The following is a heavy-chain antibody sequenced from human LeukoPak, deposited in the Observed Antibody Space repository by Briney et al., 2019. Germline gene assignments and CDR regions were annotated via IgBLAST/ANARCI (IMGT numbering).Heavy chain of an antibody. J-gene: IGHJ4*02. CDR1: GFTFSSYA. CDR2: ISGSGGST. CDR3: AKGLEMATSYYFDY. Sequence: GGSLRLSCAASGFTFSSYAMSWARQAPGKGLEWVSAISGSGGSTYYADSVKGRFTISRDNSKNTLYLQMNSLRAEDTAVYYCAKGLEMATSYYFDYWGQGTLVTVSS. V-gene: IGHV3-23*01. D-gene: IGHD5-24*01.